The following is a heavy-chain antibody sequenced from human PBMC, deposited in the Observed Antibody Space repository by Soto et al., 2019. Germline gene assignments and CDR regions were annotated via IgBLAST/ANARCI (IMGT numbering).Heavy chain of an antibody. CDR3: ATGTYGLDV. V-gene: IGHV1-24*01. CDR2: FDPEGET. D-gene: IGHD1-7*01. CDR1: GYTLTELS. J-gene: IGHJ6*02. Sequence: SVKVSCKVSGYTLTELSMHWVRQAPGKGLEWMGGFDPEGETIFAQKFQGRVTMTEDTSTDTAYMELRSLRSEDTAVFYCATGTYGLDVWGQGTTVTGSS.